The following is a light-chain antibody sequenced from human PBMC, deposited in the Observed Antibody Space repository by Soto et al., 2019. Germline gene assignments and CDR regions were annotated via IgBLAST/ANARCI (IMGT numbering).Light chain of an antibody. CDR2: AAS. Sequence: AIQMTQSPSSLSASVGDRVTITCLASQGIRNDLGWYQQKPGKAPKLLIYAASSLQSEVPSRFSGSGSGTDFTLTISSLQPEDFATYYCLQDYNYPRTFGPGTKVDIK. CDR1: QGIRND. J-gene: IGKJ1*01. V-gene: IGKV1-6*01. CDR3: LQDYNYPRT.